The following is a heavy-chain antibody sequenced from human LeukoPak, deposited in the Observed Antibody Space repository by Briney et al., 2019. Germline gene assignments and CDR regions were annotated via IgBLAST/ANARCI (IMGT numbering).Heavy chain of an antibody. CDR2: IYYSGST. V-gene: IGHV4-31*03. Sequence: SQTLSLTCTVSGGSISSGGYYWSWIRQHPGKGLEWIGYIYYSGSTYYNPSLKSRVTISVDTSKNQFSLKLSPVTAADTAVYYCARHQERITIFGVADIYYYYYGMDVWGQGTTVTVSS. D-gene: IGHD3-3*01. CDR1: GGSISSGGYY. CDR3: ARHQERITIFGVADIYYYYYGMDV. J-gene: IGHJ6*02.